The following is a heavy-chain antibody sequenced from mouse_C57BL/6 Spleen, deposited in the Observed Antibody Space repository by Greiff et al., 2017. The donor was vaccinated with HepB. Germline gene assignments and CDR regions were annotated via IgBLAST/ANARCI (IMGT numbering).Heavy chain of an antibody. D-gene: IGHD1-1*01. CDR1: GYTFTSYG. V-gene: IGHV1-81*01. CDR2: IYPRSGNT. CDR3: AREVTTVVAGYYFDY. J-gene: IGHJ2*01. Sequence: QVQLQQSGAELARPGASVKLSCKASGYTFTSYGISWVKQRTGQGLEWIGEIYPRSGNTYYNEKFKGKATLTADKSSSTAYMELRSLTSEDSAVYFCAREVTTVVAGYYFDYWGQGTTLTVSS.